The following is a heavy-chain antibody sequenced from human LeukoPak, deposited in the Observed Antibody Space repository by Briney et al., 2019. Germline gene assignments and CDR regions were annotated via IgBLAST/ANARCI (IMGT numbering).Heavy chain of an antibody. CDR3: AKRPSDYGDYVSYFDY. CDR1: GFSFISYG. V-gene: IGHV3-30*18. J-gene: IGHJ4*02. Sequence: GGSLSLSCAASGFSFISYGMHWVRQAPGQGLEWVGVISDDGRSKDYADSVKGRFTISRDNSKDTLYLQKNSLRDEDTAVYYCAKRPSDYGDYVSYFDYWGQGTLVTVSS. D-gene: IGHD4-17*01. CDR2: ISDDGRSK.